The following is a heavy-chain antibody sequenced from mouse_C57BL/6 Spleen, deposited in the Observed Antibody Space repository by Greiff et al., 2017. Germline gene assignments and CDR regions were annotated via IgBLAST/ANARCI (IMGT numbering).Heavy chain of an antibody. CDR2: INPSNGGT. D-gene: IGHD1-1*01. Sequence: QVQLQQPGTELVKPGASVKLSCKASGYTFTSYWMHWVKQRPGQGLEWIGNINPSNGGTNYNEKLKSKATLTVDKSSSTAYMQLSSLTSADSAVYYCARGYGSSYLYWDFGVWGTGTTVTVSS. J-gene: IGHJ1*03. V-gene: IGHV1-53*01. CDR3: ARGYGSSYLYWDFGV. CDR1: GYTFTSYW.